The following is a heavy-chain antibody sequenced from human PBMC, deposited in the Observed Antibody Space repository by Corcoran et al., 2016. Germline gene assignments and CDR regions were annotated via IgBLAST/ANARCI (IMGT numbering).Heavy chain of an antibody. V-gene: IGHV1-46*01. CDR3: ARVNGYPLNYYYGMDV. Sequence: QVQLGQSGAEVKKPGASVKVSCKASGYTFTSYYMHWVRQAPGQGLEWMGIINPSGGSTSYAQKFQGRATITRDTSTSTVYMELSSLRSEDTAAYYCARVNGYPLNYYYGMDVWGQGTTVTVSS. D-gene: IGHD6-25*01. CDR2: INPSGGST. J-gene: IGHJ6*02. CDR1: GYTFTSYY.